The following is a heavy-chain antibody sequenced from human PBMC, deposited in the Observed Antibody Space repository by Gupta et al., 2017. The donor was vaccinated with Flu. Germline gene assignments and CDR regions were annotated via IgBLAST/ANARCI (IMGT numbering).Heavy chain of an antibody. D-gene: IGHD1-26*01. CDR2: IGGSDGST. J-gene: IGHJ4*02. Sequence: EVQLLESGGGLVQPGGSLSLSCAASGFTFSSYAMNWVRQAPGKGLEWVSSIGGSDGSTHYADSVRGRFTISRDNAMNTLFLQLTSPRADDTAVYYCAKGGPPAGRSYHFDYWGQGTLVTVSS. V-gene: IGHV3-23*01. CDR3: AKGGPPAGRSYHFDY. CDR1: GFTFSSYA.